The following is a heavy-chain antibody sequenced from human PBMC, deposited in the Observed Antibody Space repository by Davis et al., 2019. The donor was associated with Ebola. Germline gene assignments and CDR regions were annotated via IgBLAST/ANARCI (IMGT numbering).Heavy chain of an antibody. J-gene: IGHJ4*02. D-gene: IGHD1-26*01. CDR3: ARYSGTYRDY. CDR1: GLSFSTYS. Sequence: GESLKISCADSGLSFSTYSMNWVRQAPGKGLEWVSYISSGSSSIHYADSVKGRFTISRDNAKNSLYMQMNSLRDEDTAVYYCARYSGTYRDYWGPGTRVTASS. V-gene: IGHV3-48*02. CDR2: ISSGSSSI.